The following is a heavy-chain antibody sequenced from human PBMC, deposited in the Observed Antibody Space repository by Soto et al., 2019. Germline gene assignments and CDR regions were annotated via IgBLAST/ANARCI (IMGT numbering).Heavy chain of an antibody. CDR3: ARGYYDILTGYSYNWFDP. CDR2: MNPNSGNT. D-gene: IGHD3-9*01. V-gene: IGHV1-8*01. Sequence: QVQLVQSGAEVKKPGASVKVSCKASGYTFTSYDINWVRQATGQGLEWMGWMNPNSGNTGYAQKFQGRVTMTRNTSICTAYMELSSLRSEDTAVYYCARGYYDILTGYSYNWFDPWGQGTLVTVSS. J-gene: IGHJ5*02. CDR1: GYTFTSYD.